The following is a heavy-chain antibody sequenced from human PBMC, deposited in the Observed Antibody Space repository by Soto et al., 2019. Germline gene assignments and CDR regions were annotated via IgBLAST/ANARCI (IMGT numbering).Heavy chain of an antibody. CDR3: ARSPQLEPLDY. Sequence: GSLRLSCAASGFTVSSNYISWVRQAPGKGLEWVSVIYSGGSTYYADSVKGRFTISRDNSKNTLYLQMNSLRAEDTAVYYCARSPQLEPLDYWGQGTLVTVYS. J-gene: IGHJ4*02. V-gene: IGHV3-53*01. CDR2: IYSGGST. D-gene: IGHD1-1*01. CDR1: GFTVSSNY.